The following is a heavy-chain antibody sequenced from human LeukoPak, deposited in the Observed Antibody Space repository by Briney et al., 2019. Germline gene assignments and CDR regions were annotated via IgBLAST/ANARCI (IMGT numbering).Heavy chain of an antibody. CDR2: VYTSGSS. Sequence: SETLSLTWTVSGDSTSSSHWSWIRQPAGKGLEWIGRVYTSGSSDYNPSLKSPVTMSVDTSKNQFSLKLSSVTVADTAVYYCARDLAAAGNGRAFDIWGQGTKVTVSS. CDR1: GDSTSSSH. V-gene: IGHV4-4*07. D-gene: IGHD6-13*01. CDR3: ARDLAAAGNGRAFDI. J-gene: IGHJ3*02.